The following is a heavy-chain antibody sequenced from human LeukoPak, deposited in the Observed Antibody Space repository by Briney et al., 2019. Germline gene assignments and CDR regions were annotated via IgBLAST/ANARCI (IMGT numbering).Heavy chain of an antibody. D-gene: IGHD3-3*01. CDR1: GYTLTELS. CDR3: ATGLRFLEWLSAPDFDY. V-gene: IGHV1-24*01. CDR2: FDPEDGET. J-gene: IGHJ4*02. Sequence: ASVKVSCKVSGYTLTELSMHWVRQAPGKGLEWMGGFDPEDGETIYAQKFQGRVTMTEDTSTDTAYMELSSLRSEDTAVYYCATGLRFLEWLSAPDFDYWRQGTLVTVSS.